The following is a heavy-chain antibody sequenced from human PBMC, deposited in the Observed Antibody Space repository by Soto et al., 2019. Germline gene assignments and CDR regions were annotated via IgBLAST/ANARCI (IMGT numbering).Heavy chain of an antibody. CDR2: INHSGST. D-gene: IGHD2-8*02. V-gene: IGHV4-34*01. CDR3: ARDKITGLFDY. Sequence: SETLCLPLAVLGGSCSGFCWSWIRQPPGTGLEWIGEINHSGSTNYNPSLKSRVTISVDTSMNQFSLKLTSVTAADTAVYYCARDKITGLFDYWGQGTLVTVSS. J-gene: IGHJ4*02. CDR1: GGSCSGFC.